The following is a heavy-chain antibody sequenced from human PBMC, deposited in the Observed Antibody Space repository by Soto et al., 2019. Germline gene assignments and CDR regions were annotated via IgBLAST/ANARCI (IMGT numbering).Heavy chain of an antibody. D-gene: IGHD3-10*01. CDR2: INHSGST. V-gene: IGHV4-34*01. CDR3: AASVLLHKDYYYYGMDV. Sequence: SVTLSFTCAFYGWSFSCYYWSWIRQPPGKGLEWIGEINHSGSTNYNPSLKSRVTISVDTSKNQFSLKLSSVTAADTAVYYCAASVLLHKDYYYYGMDVWGQGTTVTVSS. J-gene: IGHJ6*02. CDR1: GWSFSCYY.